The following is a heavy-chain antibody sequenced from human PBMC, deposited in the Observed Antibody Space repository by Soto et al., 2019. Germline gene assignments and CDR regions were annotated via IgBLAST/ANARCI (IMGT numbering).Heavy chain of an antibody. Sequence: QLQLQESGPGLVKPSETLSLTCTVSGGSISSSSYYWGWIRQPPGKGLEWIGSIYYSGSTYYNPSLKSRVTISVDTSKNQFSLKLRSVIAADTAVYYCARSDDSSGWPYYFDYWGQGTLVTVSS. CDR2: IYYSGST. CDR3: ARSDDSSGWPYYFDY. CDR1: GGSISSSSYY. D-gene: IGHD6-19*01. J-gene: IGHJ4*02. V-gene: IGHV4-39*01.